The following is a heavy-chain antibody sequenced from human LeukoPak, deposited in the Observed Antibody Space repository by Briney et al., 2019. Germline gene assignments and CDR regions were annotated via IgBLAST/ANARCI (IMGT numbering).Heavy chain of an antibody. Sequence: GESLKISCKGSGYRFSSYWIGWVRQMPGKGLEWMGIIHPGDSETRYSPSFQGQVTISADKSISAAYLQWSSLKASDTAMYYCVRALGYCTSGSCYYYDYWGQGTLVTVFS. V-gene: IGHV5-51*01. D-gene: IGHD2-15*01. J-gene: IGHJ4*02. CDR3: VRALGYCTSGSCYYYDY. CDR1: GYRFSSYW. CDR2: IHPGDSET.